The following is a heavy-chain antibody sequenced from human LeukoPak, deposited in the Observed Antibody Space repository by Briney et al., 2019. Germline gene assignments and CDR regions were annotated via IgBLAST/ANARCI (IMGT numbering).Heavy chain of an antibody. D-gene: IGHD2-21*01. Sequence: PSETLSLTCTVSGYSISSGYYWGWIRQPPGKGLEWIGSIYHSGSTYYNPSLKSRVTISVDTSKNQFSLKLSSVTAADTAVYYCARFSRIVVEADYRGQGTLVTVSS. V-gene: IGHV4-38-2*02. CDR2: IYHSGST. J-gene: IGHJ4*02. CDR3: ARFSRIVVEADY. CDR1: GYSISSGYY.